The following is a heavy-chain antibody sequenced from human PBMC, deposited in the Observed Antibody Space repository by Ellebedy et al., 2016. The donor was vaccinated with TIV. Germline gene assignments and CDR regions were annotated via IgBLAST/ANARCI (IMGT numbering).Heavy chain of an antibody. V-gene: IGHV3-72*01. CDR2: IRNKANSYST. CDR1: GFTFSDHY. J-gene: IGHJ4*02. D-gene: IGHD7-27*01. CDR3: VRIRLGTDKFFDY. Sequence: GESLKISXAASGFTFSDHYIDWVRQAPGKGLEWVGRIRNKANSYSTDYAESVRGRFTISRDDSKNSMYLQMNSLKIEDTAVYHCVRIRLGTDKFFDYWGQGTRVTVSS.